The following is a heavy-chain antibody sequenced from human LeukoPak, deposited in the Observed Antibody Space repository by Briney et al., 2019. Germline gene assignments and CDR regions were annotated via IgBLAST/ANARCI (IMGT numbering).Heavy chain of an antibody. CDR3: AKDRDYYFDY. CDR2: IRYDGSNK. V-gene: IGHV3-30*02. J-gene: IGHJ4*02. Sequence: EWVAFIRYDGSNKYYADSVKGRFTISRDNSKNTLYLQMNSLRAEDTAVYYCAKDRDYYFDYWGQGTLVTVSS. D-gene: IGHD2-21*02.